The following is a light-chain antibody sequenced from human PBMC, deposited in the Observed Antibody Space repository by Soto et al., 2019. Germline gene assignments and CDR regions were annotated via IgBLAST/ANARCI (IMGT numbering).Light chain of an antibody. CDR1: SSNIGAGYN. CDR3: QSYDSSLSGVV. J-gene: IGLJ2*01. Sequence: QPVLTQPPSVSGASGQRVTISCTGSSSNIGAGYNVHWYQQLPGTAPKLLIYVNSNRPSGVPDRFSGSKSGTSASLAITGLQAEDEADYYCQSYDSSLSGVVFGGGTKLTVL. CDR2: VNS. V-gene: IGLV1-40*01.